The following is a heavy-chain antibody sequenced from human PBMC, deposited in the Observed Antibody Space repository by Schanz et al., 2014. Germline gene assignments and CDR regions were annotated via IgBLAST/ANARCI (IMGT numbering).Heavy chain of an antibody. J-gene: IGHJ6*03. V-gene: IGHV1-69*02. Sequence: QVQLVQSGAEVKKPGSSMKVSCKASGGTFNSYTINWVRQAPGQGLEWMGRIIPILGIANYAQKFQGRVTITADRSTSTAYMELSSLRSEDTAVYYCAGTYCSSTSCYTGYYYMDVWGKGTTXTVSS. CDR3: AGTYCSSTSCYTGYYYMDV. CDR1: GGTFNSYT. D-gene: IGHD2-2*02. CDR2: IIPILGIA.